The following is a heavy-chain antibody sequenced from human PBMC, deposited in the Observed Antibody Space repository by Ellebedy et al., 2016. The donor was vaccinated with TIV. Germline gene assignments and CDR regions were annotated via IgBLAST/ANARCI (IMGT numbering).Heavy chain of an antibody. V-gene: IGHV3-7*04. CDR1: GFTFSRYW. CDR3: ARDTVEVPGGDAFDI. J-gene: IGHJ3*02. CDR2: IKFDEVEA. Sequence: GESLKISCAASGFTFSRYWMDWLRQAPGKGLEWVAHIKFDEVEAYHADSVKGRFVISRDNARKSLYLQMNSLRVGDTAVYYCARDTVEVPGGDAFDIWGQGTTVTVSS. D-gene: IGHD2-2*01.